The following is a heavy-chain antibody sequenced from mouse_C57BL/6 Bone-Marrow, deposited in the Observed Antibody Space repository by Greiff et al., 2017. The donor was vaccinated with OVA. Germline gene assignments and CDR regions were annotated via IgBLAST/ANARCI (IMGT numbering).Heavy chain of an antibody. Sequence: EVQLVESGGDLVKPGGSLKLSCAASGFTFSSYGMSWVRQTPDKRLEWVATISSGGSYTYYPDSVKGRFTISRDNAKNTLYLQMSSLRSEDTAMYYCARRRRFYWYFDVWGTGTTVTVSS. CDR3: ARRRRFYWYFDV. V-gene: IGHV5-6*01. J-gene: IGHJ1*03. CDR1: GFTFSSYG. CDR2: ISSGGSYT.